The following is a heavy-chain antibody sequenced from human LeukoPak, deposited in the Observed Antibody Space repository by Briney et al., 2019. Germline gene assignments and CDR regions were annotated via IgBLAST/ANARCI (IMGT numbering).Heavy chain of an antibody. CDR3: ARGSHIVGATGDY. CDR2: ISSSGSTI. Sequence: AGGSLRLSCVASGFTFSDYYMSWIRQAPGKGLEWVSYISSSGSTIYYADSVKGRFTIPRDNAKNSLYLQMNSLRAEDTAVYYCARGSHIVGATGDYWGQGTLVTVSS. J-gene: IGHJ4*02. CDR1: GFTFSDYY. V-gene: IGHV3-11*01. D-gene: IGHD1-26*01.